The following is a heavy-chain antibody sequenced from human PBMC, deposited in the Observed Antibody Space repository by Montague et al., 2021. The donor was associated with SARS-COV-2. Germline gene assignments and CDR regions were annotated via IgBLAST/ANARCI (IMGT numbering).Heavy chain of an antibody. CDR2: ISYDGSNK. CDR3: ARDQFTPELLWFGELYQNGMDV. Sequence: SLRLSCAASGFTFSSYAMHWVRQAPGKGLKWVAVISYDGSNKYYADSVKGRFTISRDNSKNTLYLQMNSLRAEDTAVYYCARDQFTPELLWFGELYQNGMDVWGQGTTVTVSS. J-gene: IGHJ6*02. V-gene: IGHV3-30-3*01. D-gene: IGHD3-10*01. CDR1: GFTFSSYA.